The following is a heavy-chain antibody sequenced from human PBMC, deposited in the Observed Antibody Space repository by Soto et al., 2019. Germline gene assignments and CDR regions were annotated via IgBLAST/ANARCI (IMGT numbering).Heavy chain of an antibody. Sequence: GGSLRLSCAASGFTFSNYAMSWVRQAPGKGLEWVSSISGSGDSTYNAASLKGRFTISRDNSKNTLYLQLNSLTADDTAVYYCAKGGLYTSSWYYGYWGQGTPVTVSS. CDR3: AKGGLYTSSWYYGY. J-gene: IGHJ4*02. CDR2: ISGSGDST. V-gene: IGHV3-23*01. D-gene: IGHD6-13*01. CDR1: GFTFSNYA.